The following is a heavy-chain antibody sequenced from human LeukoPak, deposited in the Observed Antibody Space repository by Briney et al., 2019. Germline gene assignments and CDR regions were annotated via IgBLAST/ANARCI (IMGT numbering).Heavy chain of an antibody. J-gene: IGHJ5*02. CDR1: GGTFSSYA. CDR2: IIPIFGTA. CDR3: ARGGVTTIWFDP. V-gene: IGHV1-69*05. Sequence: SVKVSCKASGGTFSSYAISRVRQAPGQGLEWMGGIIPIFGTANHAQKFQGRVTITTDESTSTAYMELSSLRSEDTAVYYCARGGVTTIWFDPWGQGTLVTVSS. D-gene: IGHD4-11*01.